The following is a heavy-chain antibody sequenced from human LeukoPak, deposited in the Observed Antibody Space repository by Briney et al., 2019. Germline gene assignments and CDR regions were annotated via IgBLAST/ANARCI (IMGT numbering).Heavy chain of an antibody. CDR1: GYTFTSYG. CDR2: ISAYNGNT. J-gene: IGHJ4*02. V-gene: IGHV1-18*01. Sequence: ASVEVSCKASGYTFTSYGISWVRQAPGQGLEWMGWISAYNGNTNYAQKLQGRVTMTTDTSTSTAYMELRSLRSDDTAVYYCARGPKDIVVVPAADFDYWGQGTLVTVSS. CDR3: ARGPKDIVVVPAADFDY. D-gene: IGHD2-2*01.